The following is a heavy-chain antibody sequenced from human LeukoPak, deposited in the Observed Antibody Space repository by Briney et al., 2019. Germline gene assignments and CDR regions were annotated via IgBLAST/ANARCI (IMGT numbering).Heavy chain of an antibody. J-gene: IGHJ4*02. CDR1: GGSIRRDGDL. CDR2: ISHGGRT. D-gene: IGHD2-21*02. V-gene: IGHV4-39*01. Sequence: PSETLSPTCTVSGGSIRRDGDLWGWIRQPPGKGLEWIGTISHGGRTYYNPSHKSRVTISVETTKNQFSLKLSSVTATDTAVYYCARHADCIGDCYRNWGQGTLVTVYS. CDR3: ARHADCIGDCYRN.